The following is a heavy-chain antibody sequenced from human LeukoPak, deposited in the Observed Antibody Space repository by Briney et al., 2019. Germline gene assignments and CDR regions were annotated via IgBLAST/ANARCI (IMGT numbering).Heavy chain of an antibody. CDR1: GGSISSGGYC. CDR2: IYHSGST. Sequence: SETLSLTCAVSGGSISSGGYCWSWIRQPPGKGLEWIGYIYHSGSTYYNPSLKSRVTISVDRSKNQFSLKLSSVTAADTAVYYCARGGDSSGWRWEYFDYWGQGTLVTVSS. V-gene: IGHV4-30-2*01. J-gene: IGHJ4*02. D-gene: IGHD3-22*01. CDR3: ARGGDSSGWRWEYFDY.